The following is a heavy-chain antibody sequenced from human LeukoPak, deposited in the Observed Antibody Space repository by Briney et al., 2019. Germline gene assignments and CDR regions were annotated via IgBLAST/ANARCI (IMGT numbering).Heavy chain of an antibody. D-gene: IGHD6-19*01. Sequence: GASVKVSCKASGYTFTSYGISWVRQAPGQGLEWMGWISAYNGNTNYAQKLQGRVTMTTDTSTSTAYMELRSLRSDDTAVYYCARSRDRSGWYSEAFDIWGQGTMVTVSS. V-gene: IGHV1-18*01. CDR2: ISAYNGNT. CDR1: GYTFTSYG. CDR3: ARSRDRSGWYSEAFDI. J-gene: IGHJ3*02.